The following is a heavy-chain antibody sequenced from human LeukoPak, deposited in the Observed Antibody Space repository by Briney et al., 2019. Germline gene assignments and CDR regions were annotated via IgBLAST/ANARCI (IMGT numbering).Heavy chain of an antibody. D-gene: IGHD3-9*01. J-gene: IGHJ3*02. Sequence: TGGSLRLSCAASGFTFSNAWMSWVRQAPGKGLEWVGRIKSKTDGGTTDYAAPVKGRFTISRDDSKNTLYLQMNSLKTEDTAVYYCTTPLRYFDWLLHAAFDIWGQGTMVTVSS. V-gene: IGHV3-15*01. CDR2: IKSKTDGGTT. CDR3: TTPLRYFDWLLHAAFDI. CDR1: GFTFSNAW.